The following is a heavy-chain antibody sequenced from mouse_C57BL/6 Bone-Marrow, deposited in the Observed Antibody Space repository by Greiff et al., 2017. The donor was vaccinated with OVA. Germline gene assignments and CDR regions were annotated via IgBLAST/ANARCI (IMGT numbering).Heavy chain of an antibody. CDR1: GYTFTSYW. CDR3: AIGLCQLLWFAY. Sequence: QVQLKEPGAELVKPGASVKVSCKASGYTFTSYWMHWVKQRPGQGLEWIGRIHPSDSDTNYNQKFKGKATLTVDKSSSTAYMQLSSLTSEDSAVYYCAIGLCQLLWFAYWGQGTLVTVSA. V-gene: IGHV1-74*01. CDR2: IHPSDSDT. J-gene: IGHJ3*01. D-gene: IGHD1-1*02.